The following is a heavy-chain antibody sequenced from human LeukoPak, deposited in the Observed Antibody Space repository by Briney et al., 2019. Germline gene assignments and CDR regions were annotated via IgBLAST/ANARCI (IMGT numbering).Heavy chain of an antibody. D-gene: IGHD4-17*01. CDR3: ARDLYGDYVYYFDY. J-gene: IGHJ4*02. Sequence: ASVKVSCKASGYTFTGYYMHWVRQAPGQGLEWMGWINPNSGGTNCAQKFQGRVTMTRDTSISTAYMELSRLRSDDTAVYYCARDLYGDYVYYFDYWGQGTLVTVSS. CDR2: INPNSGGT. V-gene: IGHV1-2*02. CDR1: GYTFTGYY.